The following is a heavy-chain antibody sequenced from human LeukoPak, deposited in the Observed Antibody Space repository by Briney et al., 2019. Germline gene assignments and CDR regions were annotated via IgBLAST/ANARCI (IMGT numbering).Heavy chain of an antibody. D-gene: IGHD6-19*01. CDR1: GFTVSTNF. Sequence: GGSLRLSCAASGFTVSTNFMTWVRQAPGKGLEWDSVIYSGVETYYADSVKGRFTISRDNSKNTLYLQINSLRAEDTAVYYCARDSSGWYYFDYWGQGTLVTVSS. CDR2: IYSGVET. V-gene: IGHV3-66*01. CDR3: ARDSSGWYYFDY. J-gene: IGHJ4*02.